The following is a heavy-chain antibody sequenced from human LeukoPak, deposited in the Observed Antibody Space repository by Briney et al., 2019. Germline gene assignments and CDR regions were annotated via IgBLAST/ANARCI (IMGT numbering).Heavy chain of an antibody. J-gene: IGHJ4*02. D-gene: IGHD6-13*01. CDR3: ARAAVTGADTVWVDY. Sequence: GRSLRLSCAASGFTFDDYAMHWVRQAPGKGLEWVSGISWNSGSIGYADSVKGRFTISRDNAKNSLYLQMNSLRAEDTAVYYCARAAVTGADTVWVDYWGQGTLVTVSS. CDR2: ISWNSGSI. V-gene: IGHV3-9*01. CDR1: GFTFDDYA.